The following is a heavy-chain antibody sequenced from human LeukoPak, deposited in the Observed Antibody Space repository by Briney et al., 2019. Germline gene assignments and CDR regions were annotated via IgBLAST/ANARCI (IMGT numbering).Heavy chain of an antibody. CDR3: ARPVEYGTLD. CDR1: GYSFTSYW. V-gene: IGHV5-51*01. Sequence: GESLKISGKRFGYSFTSYWIGWVRQIPGKGLEWMGLIYHDDSDTRYSQSFQGQVTISADKSISTAYLQWSSLKASDIGMYYCARPVEYGTLDWGQGTLVTVSS. J-gene: IGHJ4*02. CDR2: IYHDDSDT. D-gene: IGHD2/OR15-2a*01.